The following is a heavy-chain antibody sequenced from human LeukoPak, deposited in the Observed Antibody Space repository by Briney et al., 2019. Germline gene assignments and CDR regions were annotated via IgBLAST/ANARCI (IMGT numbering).Heavy chain of an antibody. D-gene: IGHD2-15*01. CDR2: INHSGST. J-gene: IGHJ6*02. V-gene: IGHV4-34*01. Sequence: SETLSLTCAVYGGSFSGYYWSWIRQPPGKGLEWIGEINHSGSTNYNPSPKSRVTISVDTSKNQFSLKLSSVTAADTAVYYCARVARLPIVYYYYYYGMDVWGQGTTVTVSS. CDR1: GGSFSGYY. CDR3: ARVARLPIVYYYYYYGMDV.